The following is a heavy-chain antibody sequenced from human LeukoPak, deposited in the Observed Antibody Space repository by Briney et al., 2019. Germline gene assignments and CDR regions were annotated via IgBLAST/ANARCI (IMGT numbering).Heavy chain of an antibody. CDR1: GYTFTSYG. D-gene: IGHD6-13*01. Sequence: ASVKVSCKASGYTFTSYGISWVRQAPGQRLEWMGWINAGNGNTEYSQKFQGRVTITRDTSASTAYMELSSLRSEDTAVYYCARGLYSSSWNVWGQGTTVTVSS. V-gene: IGHV1-3*01. J-gene: IGHJ6*02. CDR3: ARGLYSSSWNV. CDR2: INAGNGNT.